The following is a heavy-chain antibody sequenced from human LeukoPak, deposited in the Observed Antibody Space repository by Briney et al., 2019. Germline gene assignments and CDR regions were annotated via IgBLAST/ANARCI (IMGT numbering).Heavy chain of an antibody. Sequence: GGSLRLSCAASGFTFNDYSMSWIRQAPGKGLEWVSYISSSGSHTYYADSVKGRFTISRDNAKNSLSLQMNSLRAEDTAVYYCARALEYSSGWYDYWGQGTLVTVSS. CDR3: ARALEYSSGWYDY. CDR2: ISSSGSHT. V-gene: IGHV3-11*04. D-gene: IGHD6-19*01. CDR1: GFTFNDYS. J-gene: IGHJ4*02.